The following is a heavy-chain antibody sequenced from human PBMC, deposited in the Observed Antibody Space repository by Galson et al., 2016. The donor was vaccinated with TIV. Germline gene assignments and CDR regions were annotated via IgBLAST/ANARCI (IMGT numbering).Heavy chain of an antibody. J-gene: IGHJ4*02. CDR1: GGTFISYP. V-gene: IGHV1-69*13. D-gene: IGHD5/OR15-5a*01. CDR3: ANWATWHLYDNYFDS. CDR2: IIPIFGTP. Sequence: SVKVSCKASGGTFISYPISWVRQAPGQGLEWMGGIIPIFGTPNYAQKFQDSLTITADESTKTAYMELSSLKYEDTAVYYCANWATWHLYDNYFDSWGQGTLVTVSS.